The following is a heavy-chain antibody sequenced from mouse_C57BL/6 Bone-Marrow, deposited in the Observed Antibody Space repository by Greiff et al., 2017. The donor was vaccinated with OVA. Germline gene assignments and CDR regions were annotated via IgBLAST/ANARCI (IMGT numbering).Heavy chain of an antibody. J-gene: IGHJ2*01. D-gene: IGHD1-1*01. CDR2: IYPGSGST. CDR1: GYTFTSYW. Sequence: QVQLQQPGAELVKPGASVKMSCKASGYTFTSYWITWVKQRPGQGLEWIGDIYPGSGSTNYNEKFKSKATLTVDTSSSTAYMQLSSLTSEDSAVYYCARRSILRSDFDYWGQGTTLTVSS. V-gene: IGHV1-55*01. CDR3: ARRSILRSDFDY.